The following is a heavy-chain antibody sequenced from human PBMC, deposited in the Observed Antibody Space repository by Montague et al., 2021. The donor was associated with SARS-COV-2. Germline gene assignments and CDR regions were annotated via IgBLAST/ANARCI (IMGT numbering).Heavy chain of an antibody. CDR2: ISYDGSNK. CDR3: VRASLIKARIAVAGTTVY. V-gene: IGHV3-30*09. D-gene: IGHD6-19*01. J-gene: IGHJ4*02. Sequence: SLRLSCAASGFTFNNYAMHWVRQAPGKGLEWVAIISYDGSNKYYADSVKGRFAISRDNSKNTLYLQMNSLRAEDTAVYYCVRASLIKARIAVAGTTVYWGQGPLAPISS. CDR1: GFTFNNYA.